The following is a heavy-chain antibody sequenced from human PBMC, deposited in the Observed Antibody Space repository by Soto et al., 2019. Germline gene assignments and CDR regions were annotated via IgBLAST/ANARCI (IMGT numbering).Heavy chain of an antibody. CDR2: IYYSGST. CDR3: ARDRGVTTLVYYYYYGMDV. J-gene: IGHJ6*02. Sequence: SETLSLTCTVSGGSFSSGDYYWSWIRQPPGKGLEWIGYIYYSGSTYYNPSLKSRVTISVDTSKNQFSLKLSSVTAADTAVYYCARDRGVTTLVYYYYYGMDVWGQGTTVTVSS. D-gene: IGHD3-10*01. CDR1: GGSFSSGDYY. V-gene: IGHV4-30-4*01.